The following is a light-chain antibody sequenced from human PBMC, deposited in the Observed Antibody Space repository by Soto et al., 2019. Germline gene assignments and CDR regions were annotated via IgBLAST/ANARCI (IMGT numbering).Light chain of an antibody. Sequence: QSVLTQPASVSGPPGQSITISCTGTSSDVGGYNYVSWYQQHPGKAPKLMIYDVSSRPSGVSNRFSGSKSGNTASLTISGLQAEDAADYYCSSYASSSPLYVFGTGTKVTVL. J-gene: IGLJ1*01. CDR1: SSDVGGYNY. CDR2: DVS. V-gene: IGLV2-14*01. CDR3: SSYASSSPLYV.